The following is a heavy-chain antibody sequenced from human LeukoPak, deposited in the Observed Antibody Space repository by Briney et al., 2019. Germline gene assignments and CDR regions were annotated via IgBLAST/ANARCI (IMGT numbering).Heavy chain of an antibody. Sequence: GGSLRLSCAASGFTVSSNYMSWVRQAPGKGLEWVSAISGSGGSTYYADSVKGRFTISRDNSKNTLYLQMNSLRAEDTAVYYCASPPIYCSGGSCYFDYWGQGTLVTVSS. D-gene: IGHD2-15*01. CDR2: ISGSGGST. CDR3: ASPPIYCSGGSCYFDY. V-gene: IGHV3-23*01. J-gene: IGHJ4*02. CDR1: GFTVSSNY.